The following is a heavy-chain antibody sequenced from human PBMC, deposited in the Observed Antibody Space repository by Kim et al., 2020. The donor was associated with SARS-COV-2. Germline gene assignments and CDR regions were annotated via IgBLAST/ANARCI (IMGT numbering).Heavy chain of an antibody. CDR2: INTNTGNP. D-gene: IGHD3-22*01. CDR1: GYTFTSYA. V-gene: IGHV7-4-1*02. CDR3: ARGSPQYYDSSGYYFPYYYYGMDV. J-gene: IGHJ6*02. Sequence: ASVKVSCKASGYTFTSYAMNWVRQAPGQGLEWMGWINTNTGNPTYAQGFTGRFVFSLDNTVSTAYLQISSLKAEDTAVSYCARGSPQYYDSSGYYFPYYYYGMDVWGQGTTVTVSS.